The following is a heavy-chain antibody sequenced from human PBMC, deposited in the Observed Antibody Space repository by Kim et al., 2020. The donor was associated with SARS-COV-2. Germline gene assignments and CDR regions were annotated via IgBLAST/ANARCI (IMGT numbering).Heavy chain of an antibody. D-gene: IGHD3-10*01. CDR2: INAGNGNT. CDR1: GYTFTSYA. Sequence: ASVKVSCKASGYTFTSYAMHWVRQAPGQRLEWMGWINAGNGNTKYSQKFQGRVTITRDTSASTAYMELSSLRSEDTAVYYCARARSYYYGSGSYSMDVWGQGTTVTVSS. CDR3: ARARSYYYGSGSYSMDV. V-gene: IGHV1-3*01. J-gene: IGHJ6*02.